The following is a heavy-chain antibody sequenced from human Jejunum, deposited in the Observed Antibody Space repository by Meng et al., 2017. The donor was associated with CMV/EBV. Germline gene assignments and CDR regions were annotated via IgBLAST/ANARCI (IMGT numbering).Heavy chain of an antibody. CDR1: GDSISTYY. J-gene: IGHJ4*02. Sequence: QVQLQESGPGLVKPSETLSLTCTVSGDSISTYYWSWIRQSPGKGLEWIGWIYHTGSTNYNPSLKSRVTMSLDTSKNQFSLNLRSVTAADTAVYYCARHPSYFDSWGQGTLVTVLL. CDR3: ARHPSYFDS. V-gene: IGHV4-59*08. CDR2: IYHTGST.